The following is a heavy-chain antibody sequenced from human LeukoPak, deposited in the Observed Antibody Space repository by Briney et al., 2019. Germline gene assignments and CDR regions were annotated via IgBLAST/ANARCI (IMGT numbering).Heavy chain of an antibody. CDR2: IYHSGGTT. Sequence: SETLSLTCAVSGGSIRSSNWWSWVRQPPGKGLEWIGEIYHSGGTTNYNPSLKSRVTISVDKSKNQFSLQLSSVTAADTALYYCARPTGRGGYPTDPFDIWGQGTMVTVSP. V-gene: IGHV4-4*02. J-gene: IGHJ3*02. CDR1: GGSIRSSNW. CDR3: ARPTGRGGYPTDPFDI. D-gene: IGHD6-25*01.